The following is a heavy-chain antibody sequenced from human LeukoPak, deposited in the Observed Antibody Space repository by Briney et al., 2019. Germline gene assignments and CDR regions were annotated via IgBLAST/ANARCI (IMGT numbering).Heavy chain of an antibody. Sequence: SETLSLTCVVSGGSLSTHHWSWIRQSPGRGLEWIGYTSDSGSTNYNPSLKSRVTISVDTSKNQFSLMLSSVTAADTAVYYCARGYDSSAYHPFNYWGQGTLVTVSS. CDR2: TSDSGST. CDR3: ARGYDSSAYHPFNY. V-gene: IGHV4-59*11. J-gene: IGHJ4*02. CDR1: GGSLSTHH. D-gene: IGHD3-22*01.